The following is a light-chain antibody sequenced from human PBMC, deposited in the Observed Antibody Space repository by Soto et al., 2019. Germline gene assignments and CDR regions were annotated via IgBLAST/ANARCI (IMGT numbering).Light chain of an antibody. CDR1: DTVRNNY. V-gene: IGKV3-20*01. CDR3: QQYRDLPQT. CDR2: NSS. Sequence: EIVLTQSPGTLSLSPGERATLSCRASDTVRNNYLAWYQQKPGQAPRLLIYNSSTRPTGIPDRFSGSGSGTDFTLTISRLEPEDFALYFCQQYRDLPQTFGQGTRLEIK. J-gene: IGKJ1*01.